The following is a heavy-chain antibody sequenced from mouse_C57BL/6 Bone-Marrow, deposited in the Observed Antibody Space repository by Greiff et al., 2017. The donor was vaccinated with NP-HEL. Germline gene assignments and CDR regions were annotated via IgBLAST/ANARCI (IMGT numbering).Heavy chain of an antibody. CDR3: TTVITTVVAHYYAMDY. D-gene: IGHD1-1*01. Sequence: VQLQQSGAELVRPGASVKLSCTASGFNIKDDYMHWVKQRPEQGLEWIGWIDPENGDTEYDSKFQGKATITADTSSNTAYLQLSSLTSEDTAVYYCTTVITTVVAHYYAMDYWGQGTSVTVSS. J-gene: IGHJ4*01. CDR1: GFNIKDDY. CDR2: IDPENGDT. V-gene: IGHV14-4*01.